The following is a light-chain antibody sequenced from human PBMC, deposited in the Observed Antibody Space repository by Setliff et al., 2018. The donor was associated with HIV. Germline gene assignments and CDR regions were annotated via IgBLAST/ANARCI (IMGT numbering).Light chain of an antibody. CDR1: SSDVGSRYNY. CDR2: DVT. V-gene: IGLV2-14*03. J-gene: IGLJ1*01. CDR3: SSYTSGSTRV. Sequence: QSALTQPASVSGSPGQSITITCTGTSSDVGSRYNYVSWYQQHPGKAPKLLIFDVTYRPSGVSNRFSGSKSGNTASLTISGLQAEDEADYYCSSYTSGSTRVFGTGTKVTVL.